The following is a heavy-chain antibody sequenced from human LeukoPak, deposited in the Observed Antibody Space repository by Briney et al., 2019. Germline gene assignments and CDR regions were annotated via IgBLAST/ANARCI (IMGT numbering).Heavy chain of an antibody. CDR1: GFTFSSYG. CDR2: IWYDGSNK. V-gene: IGHV3-33*06. Sequence: GGSLRLSCAASGFTFSSYGMHWVRQAPGKGLEWVAVIWYDGSNKYYADSVKGRFTISRDNSKNTLYLQMNSLRAEDTAVYYCAKDSHYYDSSGYYYVFGAFDYWGQGTLVTVSS. J-gene: IGHJ4*02. CDR3: AKDSHYYDSSGYYYVFGAFDY. D-gene: IGHD3-22*01.